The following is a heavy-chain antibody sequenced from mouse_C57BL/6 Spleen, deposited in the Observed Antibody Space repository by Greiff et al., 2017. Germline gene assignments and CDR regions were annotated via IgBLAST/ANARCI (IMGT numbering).Heavy chain of an antibody. V-gene: IGHV7-3*01. CDR3: ARSPYGYDNAMDY. CDR1: GFTFTDYY. Sequence: DVMLVESGGGLVQPGGSLSLSCAASGFTFTDYYMSWVRQPPGKALEWLGFIRNKANGYTTEYSASVKGRFTISRDNSQSILYLQMNALRAEDSATYYCARSPYGYDNAMDYWGQGTSVTVSS. J-gene: IGHJ4*01. D-gene: IGHD2-2*01. CDR2: IRNKANGYTT.